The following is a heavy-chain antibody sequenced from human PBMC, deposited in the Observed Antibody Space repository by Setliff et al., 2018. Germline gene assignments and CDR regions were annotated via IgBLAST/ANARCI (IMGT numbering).Heavy chain of an antibody. Sequence: GASVKVSCKASGYTFTSYYMHWVRQAPGQGLEWMGIINPSGGSTSYAQKFQGRVTMTRDTSTSTVYMALSSLRSEDTAVYYCARDQTLREVWLDPWGQGTLVTVSS. V-gene: IGHV1-46*01. J-gene: IGHJ5*02. CDR3: ARDQTLREVWLDP. D-gene: IGHD3-16*01. CDR2: INPSGGST. CDR1: GYTFTSYY.